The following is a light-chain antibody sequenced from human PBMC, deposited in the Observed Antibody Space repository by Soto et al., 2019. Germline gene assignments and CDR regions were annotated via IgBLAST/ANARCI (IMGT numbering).Light chain of an antibody. CDR1: SSNIGNNY. J-gene: IGLJ2*01. Sequence: QAVVTQPPSASGTPGQRVTISCSGSSSNIGNNYVYWYQQLPGTAPKLLICSNNQRPSGVPDRFSGSKSGNTASLTVSGLQAEDEADYYCSSYAGSNILFGGGTKLTVL. V-gene: IGLV1-47*02. CDR3: SSYAGSNIL. CDR2: SNN.